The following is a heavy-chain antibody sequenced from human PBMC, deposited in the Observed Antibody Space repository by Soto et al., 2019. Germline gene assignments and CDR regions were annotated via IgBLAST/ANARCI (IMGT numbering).Heavy chain of an antibody. V-gene: IGHV4-34*01. D-gene: IGHD6-13*01. CDR2: INHSGST. CDR1: GGSFSGYY. Sequence: PSETLSLTCAVYGGSFSGYYWSWIRQLPGKGLEWIGEINHSGSTNYNPSLKSRVTISVDTSKNQFSLKLSSVTAADTAVYYCARGYSSSWYYYYYGMDVWGQGTTVTVSS. J-gene: IGHJ6*02. CDR3: ARGYSSSWYYYYYGMDV.